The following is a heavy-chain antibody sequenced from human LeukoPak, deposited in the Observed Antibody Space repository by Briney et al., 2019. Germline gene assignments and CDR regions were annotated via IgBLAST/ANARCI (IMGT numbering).Heavy chain of an antibody. CDR3: ARHPSGYGSSWYDY. Sequence: GESLKISCRGSGYSFISYWIGGVRQMPGKGLEWMGIIYPGDSDTRYSPSFQGQVTISADKSISTAYLQWSSLKASDTAMFYCARHPSGYGSSWYDYWGQGTLVTVSS. V-gene: IGHV5-51*01. D-gene: IGHD6-13*01. J-gene: IGHJ4*02. CDR1: GYSFISYW. CDR2: IYPGDSDT.